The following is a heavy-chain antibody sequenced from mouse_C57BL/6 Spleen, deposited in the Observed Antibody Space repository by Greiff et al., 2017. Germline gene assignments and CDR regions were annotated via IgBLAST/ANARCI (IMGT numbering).Heavy chain of an antibody. D-gene: IGHD1-1*01. CDR2: IYPGSGNT. J-gene: IGHJ2*01. CDR3: ARFTTVERSFDY. Sequence: QVQLQQSGAELVRPGASVKLSCKASGYTFTDYYINWVKQRPGQGLEWIARIYPGSGNTYYNEKFKGKATLTAEKSSSTAYMQLSSLTSEDSAVYFCARFTTVERSFDYWGQGTTLTVSS. V-gene: IGHV1-76*01. CDR1: GYTFTDYY.